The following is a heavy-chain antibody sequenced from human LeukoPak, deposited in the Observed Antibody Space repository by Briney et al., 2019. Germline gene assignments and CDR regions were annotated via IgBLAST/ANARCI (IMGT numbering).Heavy chain of an antibody. CDR3: ARTSGDWLSWAWIGVDV. CDR1: GYSISSGYY. Sequence: PSETLSLTCTVSGYSISSGYYWNWIRQPPGKGLEWIGEIEHSGSTKYNPSPRSRVTISADTSKNQFSLKMSSVTAADTAVYYCARTSGDWLSWAWIGVDVWGKGTTVTVSS. V-gene: IGHV4-38-2*02. D-gene: IGHD3-9*01. J-gene: IGHJ6*04. CDR2: IEHSGST.